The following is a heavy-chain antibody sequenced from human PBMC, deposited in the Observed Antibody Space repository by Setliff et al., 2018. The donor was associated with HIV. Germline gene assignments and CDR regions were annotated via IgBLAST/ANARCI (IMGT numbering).Heavy chain of an antibody. CDR1: GFTFSSYS. Sequence: SCAASGFTFSSYSMNWVRQAPGKGLEWVSSISSSSSYIYYADSVKGRFTISRDNAKNSLYLQMNSLRAEDTAVYYCASVSSSWYYFDYWGQGTLVTVSS. V-gene: IGHV3-21*01. CDR3: ASVSSSWYYFDY. D-gene: IGHD6-13*01. CDR2: ISSSSSYI. J-gene: IGHJ4*02.